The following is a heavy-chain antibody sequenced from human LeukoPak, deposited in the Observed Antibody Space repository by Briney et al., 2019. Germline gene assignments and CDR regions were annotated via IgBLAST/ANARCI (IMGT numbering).Heavy chain of an antibody. J-gene: IGHJ4*02. Sequence: PGGSLRLSCAASGFTVSSSYMSWVRQAPGKGLEWVSVIYSGGITYYADSVKGRFTISRDNSKNTLYLQMNSLRAEDTAVYYCARDFALVVPAATRWGGFDYWGQGTLVTVSS. CDR3: ARDFALVVPAATRWGGFDY. CDR1: GFTVSSSY. CDR2: IYSGGIT. V-gene: IGHV3-53*05. D-gene: IGHD2-2*01.